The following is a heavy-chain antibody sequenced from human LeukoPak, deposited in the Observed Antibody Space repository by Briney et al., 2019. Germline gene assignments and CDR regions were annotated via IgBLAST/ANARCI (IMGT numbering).Heavy chain of an antibody. CDR2: INPSGGST. CDR1: GYTFTSYY. Sequence: ASVKVSCKASGYTFTSYYMHWVRQAPGQGLEWMGIINPSGGSTSYAQKFQGRVTMTRDTSTSTVYMELSSLRSEDTAVYYCARDPRDQMASNIWDHWGQGTLVTVSS. CDR3: ARDPRDQMASNIWDH. D-gene: IGHD5-24*01. V-gene: IGHV1-46*01. J-gene: IGHJ4*02.